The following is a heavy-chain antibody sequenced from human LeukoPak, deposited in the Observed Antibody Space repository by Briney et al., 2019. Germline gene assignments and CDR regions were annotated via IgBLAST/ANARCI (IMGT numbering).Heavy chain of an antibody. Sequence: PSETLSLTCTVSGGSISSYYWSWIRQPPGKGLEWIGYIYYSGSTNYNPSLKSRVTISVDTSKNQFSLKLSSVTAADTAVYYCARATVVPYFDYWGQGTLVTVSS. J-gene: IGHJ4*02. CDR1: GGSISSYY. CDR3: ARATVVPYFDY. D-gene: IGHD2-15*01. CDR2: IYYSGST. V-gene: IGHV4-59*01.